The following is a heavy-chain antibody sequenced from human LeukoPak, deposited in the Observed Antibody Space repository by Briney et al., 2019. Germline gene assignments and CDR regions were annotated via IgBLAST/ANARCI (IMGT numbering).Heavy chain of an antibody. Sequence: SETLSLTCTVSGGSISSYYWSWIRQPPGKGLEWIGYIYYSGSTNYNPSLKSRVTISVDKSKNQFSLKLSSVTAADTAVYYCARGGGRGIQLYIYYYYGMDVWGQGTTVTVSS. CDR3: ARGGGRGIQLYIYYYYGMDV. CDR2: IYYSGST. CDR1: GGSISSYY. J-gene: IGHJ6*02. D-gene: IGHD5-18*01. V-gene: IGHV4-59*12.